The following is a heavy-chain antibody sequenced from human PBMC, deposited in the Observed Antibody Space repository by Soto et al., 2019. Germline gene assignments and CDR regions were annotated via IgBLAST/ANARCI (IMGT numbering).Heavy chain of an antibody. J-gene: IGHJ2*01. V-gene: IGHV1-69*08. Sequence: QDQLVQSGAEVKKPGSSVKVSCKASGGTFSSHTFSWVRQAPGQGLEWMGRIIPALGTASYAQKFQGRVPITADDSATTVYMELNSLRSEDTAVYYCARPDFGDYWYFDLWGRGTLVTVSS. CDR1: GGTFSSHT. D-gene: IGHD4-17*01. CDR3: ARPDFGDYWYFDL. CDR2: IIPALGTA.